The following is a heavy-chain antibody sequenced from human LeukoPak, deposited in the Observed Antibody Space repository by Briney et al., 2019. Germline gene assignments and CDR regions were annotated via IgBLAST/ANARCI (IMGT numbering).Heavy chain of an antibody. CDR3: ARFGGPHAFDI. CDR2: IYYSGST. V-gene: IGHV4-34*01. CDR1: GGSFSGYY. Sequence: PSETLSLTCAVYGGSFSGYYWTWIRQPPGKGLEWIGSIYYSGSTYYNPSLKSRVTISVDTSKNQFSLKLSSVTAADTAVYYCARFGGPHAFDIWGQGTMVTVSS. J-gene: IGHJ3*02. D-gene: IGHD3-3*01.